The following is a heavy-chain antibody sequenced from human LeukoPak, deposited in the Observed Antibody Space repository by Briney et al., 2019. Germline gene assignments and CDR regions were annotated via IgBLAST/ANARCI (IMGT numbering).Heavy chain of an antibody. CDR2: ISYDGSSK. D-gene: IGHD2-21*01. Sequence: PGRSLRLSCAASGFTFSSYGMHWVRQAPGKGLEWVAVISYDGSSKYYADSVKGRFTISRDNSKNTLYLQMNSLRAEDTAVYYCAKDVLFQGGDPREDYFDYWGQGALVTVSS. CDR3: AKDVLFQGGDPREDYFDY. J-gene: IGHJ4*02. V-gene: IGHV3-30*18. CDR1: GFTFSSYG.